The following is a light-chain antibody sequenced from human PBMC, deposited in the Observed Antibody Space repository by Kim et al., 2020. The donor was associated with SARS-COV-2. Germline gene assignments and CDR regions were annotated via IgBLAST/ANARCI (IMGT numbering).Light chain of an antibody. CDR2: GAS. V-gene: IGKV3-20*01. CDR1: QSVSSNY. Sequence: PGERATPSCRASQSVSSNYLAWYQQRPGQAPRLLIYGASSRATGIPDRFGGSGSGTDFTLTISRLEPEDFAVYYCQQYGSSPWTFGQGTKVDIK. CDR3: QQYGSSPWT. J-gene: IGKJ1*01.